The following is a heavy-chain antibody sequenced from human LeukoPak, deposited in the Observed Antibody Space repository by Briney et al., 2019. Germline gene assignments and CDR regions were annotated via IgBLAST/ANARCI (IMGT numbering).Heavy chain of an antibody. CDR3: ARLHLGGGYDIFDY. Sequence: GGSLRLSCAASGFTVSSNYMSWVRQAPGKGLEWVSVIYSGGSTYYADSVKGRFTISRDNSKNTLYLQMNSLRAEDTAVYYCARLHLGGGYDIFDYWGQGTLVTVSS. V-gene: IGHV3-66*01. CDR1: GFTVSSNY. CDR2: IYSGGST. J-gene: IGHJ4*02. D-gene: IGHD1-26*01.